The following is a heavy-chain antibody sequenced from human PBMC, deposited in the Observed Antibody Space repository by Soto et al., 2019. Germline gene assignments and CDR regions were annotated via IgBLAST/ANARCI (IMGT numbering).Heavy chain of an antibody. Sequence: SETLSLTCTVSGGSISSYYWSWIRQPPGKGLEWVGYIYYSGSTNYNPSLKSRVTISVDTSKNQFSLKLSSVTAADTAVYYCARDQTGFDYWGQGTLVTVSS. CDR1: GGSISSYY. CDR2: IYYSGST. CDR3: ARDQTGFDY. V-gene: IGHV4-59*01. J-gene: IGHJ4*02.